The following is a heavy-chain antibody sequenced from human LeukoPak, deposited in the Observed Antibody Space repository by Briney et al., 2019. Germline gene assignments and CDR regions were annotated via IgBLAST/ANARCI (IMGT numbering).Heavy chain of an antibody. J-gene: IGHJ4*02. D-gene: IGHD3-9*01. V-gene: IGHV3-23*01. Sequence: GGSLRLSCAASGFTFSSYAMSWVRQAPGKGLEWVSAISGSGGSTYYADSVKGRFTISRDNSKNTLYLQMNSLRAEDTAVYYCAKGVRGYYYILTGYSVGYFDYWGQGTLVTVSS. CDR1: GFTFSSYA. CDR2: ISGSGGST. CDR3: AKGVRGYYYILTGYSVGYFDY.